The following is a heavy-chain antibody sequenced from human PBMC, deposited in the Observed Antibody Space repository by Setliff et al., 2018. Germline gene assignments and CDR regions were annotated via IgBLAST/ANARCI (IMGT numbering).Heavy chain of an antibody. V-gene: IGHV1-2*02. J-gene: IGHJ4*02. CDR2: INPNSGGT. CDR3: ARGYSYGPFGY. Sequence: ASVKVSCKASGYTFTSYDINWVRQATGQGLEWMGWINPNSGGTNYAQKFQGRVTMTRDTSISTAYMELSRLRSDDTAVYYCARGYSYGPFGYWGQGTLVTVSS. D-gene: IGHD5-18*01. CDR1: GYTFTSYD.